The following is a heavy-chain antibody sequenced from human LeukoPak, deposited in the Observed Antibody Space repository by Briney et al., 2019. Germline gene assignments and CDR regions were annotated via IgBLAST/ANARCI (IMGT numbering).Heavy chain of an antibody. D-gene: IGHD2-2*01. V-gene: IGHV1-69*01. CDR3: AREGACSSTSCYADY. CDR1: GGTFSSYA. CDR2: IIPIFGTA. J-gene: IGHJ4*02. Sequence: SVKVSCKASGGTFSSYAISWVRQAPGQGLEWMGGIIPIFGTANYAQKFRGRVTITADESTSTAYMELSSLRSEDTAVYYCAREGACSSTSCYADYWGQGTLVTVSS.